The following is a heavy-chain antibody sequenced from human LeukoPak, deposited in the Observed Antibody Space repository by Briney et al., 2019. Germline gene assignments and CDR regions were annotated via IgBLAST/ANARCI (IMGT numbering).Heavy chain of an antibody. CDR3: AISGYSYGYFDY. CDR2: INPSGGST. Sequence: ASVKVSCKASGYTFTSYYMHWVRQAPGQGLEWMGIINPSGGSTSYAQKFQGRVTMTRDTSTSTVYMELSSLRSEDTAVYHCAISGYSYGYFDYWGQGTLVTVSS. V-gene: IGHV1-46*01. J-gene: IGHJ4*02. CDR1: GYTFTSYY. D-gene: IGHD5-18*01.